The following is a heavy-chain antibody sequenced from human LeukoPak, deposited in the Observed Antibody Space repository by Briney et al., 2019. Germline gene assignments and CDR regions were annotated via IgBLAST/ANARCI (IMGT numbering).Heavy chain of an antibody. V-gene: IGHV3-23*01. Sequence: GGSLRLSCAASGFTFSSYGMSWVRQAPGKGLEWVSAISGSGGSTYYADSVKGRFTISRDNSKNTLYLQMNSLRAEDTAVYYCARSYSSSWYPRLAWGQGTLVTVSS. J-gene: IGHJ5*02. CDR2: ISGSGGST. CDR3: ARSYSSSWYPRLA. D-gene: IGHD6-13*01. CDR1: GFTFSSYG.